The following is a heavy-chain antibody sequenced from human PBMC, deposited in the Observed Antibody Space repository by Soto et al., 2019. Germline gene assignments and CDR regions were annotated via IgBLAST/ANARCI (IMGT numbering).Heavy chain of an antibody. Sequence: QVQLVESGGGVVQPGRSLRLSCAASGFTFSSYGMHWVRQAPGKGLEWVAVIWYDGSNKYYADSVKGRFTISRDNSKNTLYLQMNSLRAEDTAVYYCARDVMRGSRGMDVWGQGTTVTVSS. CDR3: ARDVMRGSRGMDV. J-gene: IGHJ6*02. CDR1: GFTFSSYG. V-gene: IGHV3-33*08. D-gene: IGHD1-26*01. CDR2: IWYDGSNK.